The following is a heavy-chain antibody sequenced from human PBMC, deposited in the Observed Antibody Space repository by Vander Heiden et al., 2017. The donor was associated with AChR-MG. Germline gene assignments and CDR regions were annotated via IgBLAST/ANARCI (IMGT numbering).Heavy chain of an antibody. J-gene: IGHJ3*02. CDR3: AGDPNPYALYI. Sequence: QVQLQESCPGLVKPSDTLSLTCTVCGGSVSIDRNYWNWIRQPPGKGLEWIGHISSSGSTDYNPSLKSRVTIAVDTSKNQFSLKLSSVTAADTAMYYCAGDPNPYALYIWGQGTMVTVSS. V-gene: IGHV4-61*01. D-gene: IGHD7-27*01. CDR2: ISSSGST. CDR1: GGSVSIDRNY.